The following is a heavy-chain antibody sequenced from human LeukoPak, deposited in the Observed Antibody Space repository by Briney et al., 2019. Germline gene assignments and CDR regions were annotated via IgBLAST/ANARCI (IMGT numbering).Heavy chain of an antibody. V-gene: IGHV4-59*01. J-gene: IGHJ4*02. Sequence: SETLSLTCTVAGGSISRFHWSWIRQAPAKGLEWIGEIHHSGVTNYNPALQSRVTISVDTSKNQFSLKLSSVTATDTAVYYCARDLFRGDFDSWGQGTVVTVSS. CDR2: IHHSGVT. CDR3: ARDLFRGDFDS. CDR1: GGSISRFH.